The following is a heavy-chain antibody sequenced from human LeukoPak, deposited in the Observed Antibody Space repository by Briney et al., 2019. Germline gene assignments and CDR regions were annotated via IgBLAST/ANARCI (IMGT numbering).Heavy chain of an antibody. CDR3: ARDGLQTRYNWNDEGRKNWFDP. CDR1: GFTFSSYY. J-gene: IGHJ5*02. Sequence: GASVKVSCKAFGFTFSSYYMQWVRQAPGQGLEWMGRINPSDGSTRYAQKFQGRVTMTGDTSTSTVYMELSSLRSEDTAVYYCARDGLQTRYNWNDEGRKNWFDPWGQGTLVTVSS. CDR2: INPSDGST. D-gene: IGHD1-1*01. V-gene: IGHV1-46*01.